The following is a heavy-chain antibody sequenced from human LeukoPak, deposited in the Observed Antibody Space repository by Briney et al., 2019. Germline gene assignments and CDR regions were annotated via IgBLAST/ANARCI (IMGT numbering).Heavy chain of an antibody. Sequence: ASVKVSCMASGYXFSNFGMNWVRQAPGQGLEWIAWISGNNDNPNYGQTFQGRCTVTTDSCTGTAYMELRNLRSDHTAVYYCARDGTSTEDYWGQGTLVTVSS. V-gene: IGHV1-18*01. CDR3: ARDGTSTEDY. D-gene: IGHD2-2*01. CDR2: ISGNNDNP. J-gene: IGHJ4*02. CDR1: GYXFSNFG.